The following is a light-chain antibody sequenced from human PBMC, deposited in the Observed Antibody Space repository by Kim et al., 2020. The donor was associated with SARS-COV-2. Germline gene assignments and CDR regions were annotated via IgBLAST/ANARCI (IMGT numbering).Light chain of an antibody. CDR1: SSAVGGYNY. J-gene: IGLJ1*01. Sequence: GQSITTSCHGTSSAVGGYNYVSGYQQRPGKAPKLVIYYVSARPSGVPDRCSGSKSGNTAALTISGLQADDEADYYCCSYAGSYTPVFGTGTKVTV. CDR2: YVS. V-gene: IGLV2-11*01. CDR3: CSYAGSYTPV.